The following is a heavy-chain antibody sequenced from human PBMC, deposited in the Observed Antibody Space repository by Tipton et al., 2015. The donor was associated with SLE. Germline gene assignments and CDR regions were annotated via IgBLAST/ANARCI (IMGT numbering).Heavy chain of an antibody. V-gene: IGHV4-61*02. D-gene: IGHD3-22*01. J-gene: IGHJ4*02. CDR1: GGSISSGSYY. CDR2: IYTSGST. CDR3: ARGPPGDYYDSRGVFDY. Sequence: TLSLTCTVSGGSISSGSYYWSWIRQPAGKGLEWIGRIYTSGSTNYNPSLKSRVTISVDTSKNQFSLKLSSVTAADTAVYYCARGPPGDYYDSRGVFDYWGQGTLVTVSS.